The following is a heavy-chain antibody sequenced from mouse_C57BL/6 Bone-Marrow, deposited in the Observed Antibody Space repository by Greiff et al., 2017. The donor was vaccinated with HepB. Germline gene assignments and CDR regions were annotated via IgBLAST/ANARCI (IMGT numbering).Heavy chain of an antibody. Sequence: EVQGVESGGGLVQPKGSLKLSCAASGFSFNTYAMNWVRQAPGKGLEWVARIRSKSNNYATYYADSVKDRFTISRDDSESMLYLQMNNLKTEDTAMYYCVSYSTLFAYWGQGTLVTVSA. D-gene: IGHD2-5*01. CDR2: IRSKSNNYAT. CDR1: GFSFNTYA. CDR3: VSYSTLFAY. J-gene: IGHJ3*01. V-gene: IGHV10-1*01.